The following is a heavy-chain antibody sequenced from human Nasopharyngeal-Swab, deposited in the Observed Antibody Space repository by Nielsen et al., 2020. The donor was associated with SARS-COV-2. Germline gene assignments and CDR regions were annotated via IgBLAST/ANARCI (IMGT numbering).Heavy chain of an antibody. J-gene: IGHJ4*02. Sequence: ASVKVSCKTSGYTFASFYINWLRQATGRGLEWVVWMNLDSGDTHYAQEFQGKVTLTRDTSRSTAYMELSSLRSEDTAVYYCARGPRPKRHLDYWGQGTLVTVSS. V-gene: IGHV1-8*01. D-gene: IGHD1-1*01. CDR1: GYTFASFY. CDR3: ARGPRPKRHLDY. CDR2: MNLDSGDT.